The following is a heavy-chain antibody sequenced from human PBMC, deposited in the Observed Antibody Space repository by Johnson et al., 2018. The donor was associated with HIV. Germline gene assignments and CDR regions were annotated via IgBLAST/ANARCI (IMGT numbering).Heavy chain of an antibody. CDR3: AKDGDDGDEADGTKGAFDI. J-gene: IGHJ3*02. V-gene: IGHV3-66*01. CDR1: GLTVSSNY. CDR2: IYSGGST. Sequence: VQLVESGGGLLKPGGSLRLSCAASGLTVSSNYMSWVRQAPGKGLEWVSVIYSGGSTYYADSVKGRFTISRDDARNTLYLQMNSLRVEDTALYYCAKDGDDGDEADGTKGAFDIWGQGTMVTVSS. D-gene: IGHD2-2*01.